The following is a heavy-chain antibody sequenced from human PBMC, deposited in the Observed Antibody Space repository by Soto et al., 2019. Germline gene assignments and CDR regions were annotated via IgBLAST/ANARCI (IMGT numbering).Heavy chain of an antibody. CDR1: GFTFSSYG. D-gene: IGHD2-2*01. CDR3: GRCSSTSCHLGADY. CDR2: ISYDGINK. V-gene: IGHV3-30*19. J-gene: IGHJ4*02. Sequence: QVQLVESGGGVVQPGRSLRLSCAASGFTFSSYGMHWVRQAPGKGLEWVALISYDGINKYYADSVKGRFTISRDNSKNTLYLQMNSLRTEDTSVYYCGRCSSTSCHLGADYWGQGTLVTVSS.